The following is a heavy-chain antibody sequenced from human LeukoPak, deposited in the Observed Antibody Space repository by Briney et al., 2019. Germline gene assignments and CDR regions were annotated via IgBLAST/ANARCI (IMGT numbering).Heavy chain of an antibody. D-gene: IGHD2/OR15-2a*01. Sequence: SETLSLTCTVSGGSISSGDYYWSWIRQPPGKGLEWIGYIYYSGSTYHNPSLKSRVTISVDTSKNQFSLKLSSVTAADTAVHYCARNGNSRSVDYWGQGTLVTVSS. CDR2: IYYSGST. V-gene: IGHV4-30-4*01. CDR1: GGSISSGDYY. CDR3: ARNGNSRSVDY. J-gene: IGHJ4*02.